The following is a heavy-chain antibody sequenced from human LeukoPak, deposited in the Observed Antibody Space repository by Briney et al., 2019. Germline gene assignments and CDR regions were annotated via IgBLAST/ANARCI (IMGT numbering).Heavy chain of an antibody. V-gene: IGHV1-69*04. Sequence: SVKVSCKASGGTFSSYAISWVRQAPGQGLEWMGRIILIFGIANYAQKFQGRVTITADKSTSTAYMELSSLRSEDTDVYYCARVGDTMTFDYWGQGTLVTVSS. J-gene: IGHJ4*02. CDR1: GGTFSSYA. D-gene: IGHD1-26*01. CDR3: ARVGDTMTFDY. CDR2: IILIFGIA.